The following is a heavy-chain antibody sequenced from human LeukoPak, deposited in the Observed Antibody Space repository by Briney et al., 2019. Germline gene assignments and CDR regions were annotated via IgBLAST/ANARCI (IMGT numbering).Heavy chain of an antibody. CDR2: INPNTGGT. V-gene: IGHV1-2*02. J-gene: IGHJ4*02. CDR1: GYTFTSYG. Sequence: ASVKVSCKASGYTFTSYGISWVRQAPGQGLEWMGWINPNTGGTNYAQNFQGRVTMTRDTSITTAYMELSRLRSDDTAVYYCGRDVSTSWCGVDYWGQGTLVTVSS. CDR3: GRDVSTSWCGVDY. D-gene: IGHD6-13*01.